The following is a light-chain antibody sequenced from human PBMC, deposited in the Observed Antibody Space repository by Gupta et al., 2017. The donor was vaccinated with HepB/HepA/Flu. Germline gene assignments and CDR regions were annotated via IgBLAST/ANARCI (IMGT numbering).Light chain of an antibody. CDR3: QQDDHLLRST. CDR2: DTS. J-gene: IGKJ2*02. Sequence: DIQMTQSPSSLSASVGDKVTITCQASQAIGDALTLYQQKPGKAPQLRMYDTSNLERGVPSRVSVRGSGTHFNLTISNLQPEDFETSHCQQDDHLLRSTFGQGTKVE. CDR1: QAIGDA. V-gene: IGKV1-33*01.